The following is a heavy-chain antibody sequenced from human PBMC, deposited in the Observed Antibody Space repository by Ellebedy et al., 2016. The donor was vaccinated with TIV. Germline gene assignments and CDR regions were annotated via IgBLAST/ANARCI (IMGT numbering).Heavy chain of an antibody. CDR3: ARDAVGAIKAFDY. D-gene: IGHD1-26*01. Sequence: ASVKVSXXASGFTFMTYAIHWVRQAPGQRLEWMGWINAGNGNKKYTQKFQGRVTITRDTSAKTVYMELSSLRSEDTAVYYCARDAVGAIKAFDYWGQGTLVTVSS. CDR2: INAGNGNK. J-gene: IGHJ4*02. CDR1: GFTFMTYA. V-gene: IGHV1-3*01.